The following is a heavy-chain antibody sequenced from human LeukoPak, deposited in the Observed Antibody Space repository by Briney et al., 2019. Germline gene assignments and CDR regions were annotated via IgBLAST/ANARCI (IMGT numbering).Heavy chain of an antibody. Sequence: ASVKVSCKASGGTFSSYAISWVRQAPGQGLEWMGRIIPILGIANYAQKFQGRVTITADKSTSTAYMELSSLRSEDTAVYYCARKGGGGGFDYRGQGTLVTVSS. V-gene: IGHV1-69*04. CDR1: GGTFSSYA. J-gene: IGHJ4*02. CDR2: IIPILGIA. CDR3: ARKGGGGGFDY. D-gene: IGHD3-16*01.